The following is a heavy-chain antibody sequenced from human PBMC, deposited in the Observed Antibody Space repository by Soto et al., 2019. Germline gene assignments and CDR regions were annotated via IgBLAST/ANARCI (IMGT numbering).Heavy chain of an antibody. Sequence: GASVKVSCKASGGTFSSNAIIWVRQAPGQGLEWMGGIIPIFDTADYAQRFQGRVTISADDSTSTAYMELSSLGSEDTAMYYCAIYGIEHYNSRGSHTAPFDLWGRGTLVTVSS. CDR1: GGTFSSNA. D-gene: IGHD3-3*01. CDR3: AIYGIEHYNSRGSHTAPFDL. V-gene: IGHV1-69*13. CDR2: IIPIFDTA. J-gene: IGHJ2*01.